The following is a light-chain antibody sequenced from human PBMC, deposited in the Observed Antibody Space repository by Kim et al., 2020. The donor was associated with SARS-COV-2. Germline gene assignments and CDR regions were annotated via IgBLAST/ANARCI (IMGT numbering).Light chain of an antibody. CDR1: QPISTN. CDR2: DAS. V-gene: IGKV1-8*01. CDR3: QQGVA. Sequence: PSSFSASTGDRVTITCRASQPISTNLAWYQQRPGKAPKLLIYDASTLQSGVPSRFSGSGSGTDFSLTITYLQSEDFATYYCQQGVAFGQGTKVDIK. J-gene: IGKJ1*01.